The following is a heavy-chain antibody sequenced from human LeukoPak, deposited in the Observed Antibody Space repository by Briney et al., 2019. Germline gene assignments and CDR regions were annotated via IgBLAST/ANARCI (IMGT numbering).Heavy chain of an antibody. CDR1: GFTLSSYS. Sequence: GVLRLSCAASGFTLSSYSMNWVRQAPGKGLEWVSSISSSSSYIYYADSVKGRFTISRDNAKNSLYLQMNSLRAEDTAVYYCARDLGRDGYKWGQGTLVTVSS. V-gene: IGHV3-21*01. D-gene: IGHD5-24*01. CDR3: ARDLGRDGYK. J-gene: IGHJ4*02. CDR2: ISSSSSYI.